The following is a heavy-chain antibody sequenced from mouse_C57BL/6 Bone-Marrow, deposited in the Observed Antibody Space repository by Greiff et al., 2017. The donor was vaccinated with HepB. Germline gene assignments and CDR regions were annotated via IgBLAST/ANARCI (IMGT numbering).Heavy chain of an antibody. J-gene: IGHJ3*01. D-gene: IGHD2-5*01. CDR2: IDPETGGT. CDR1: GYTFTDYE. Sequence: VQLQQSGAELVRPGASVTLSCKASGYTFTDYEMHWVKQTPVHGLEWIGAIDPETGGTAYNQKFKGKAILTADKSSSTAYMELRSLTSEDSAVYYCTRAYYSNSYYAMDYWGQGTLVTVCA. V-gene: IGHV1-15*01. CDR3: TRAYYSNSYYAMDY.